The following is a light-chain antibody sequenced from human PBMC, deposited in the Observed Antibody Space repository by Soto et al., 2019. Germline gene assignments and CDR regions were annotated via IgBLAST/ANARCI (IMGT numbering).Light chain of an antibody. CDR1: SGDIGAYNY. CDR3: SSYTGGNPSYV. Sequence: QSALTQPRSVSGSPGQSVTFSCTGTSGDIGAYNYVSWYQFHPGKAPKLMIYEVTIRPSGVSDRFSGSKSGNTASLTVSGLQAEDEADYYCSSYTGGNPSYVFGTGTKLTVL. V-gene: IGLV2-11*01. CDR2: EVT. J-gene: IGLJ1*01.